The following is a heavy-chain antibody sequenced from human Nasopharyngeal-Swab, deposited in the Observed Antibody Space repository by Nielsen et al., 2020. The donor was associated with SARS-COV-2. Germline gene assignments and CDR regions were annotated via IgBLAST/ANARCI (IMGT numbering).Heavy chain of an antibody. V-gene: IGHV1-69*04. Sequence: SVKVSCKASGGTFTSYAISWVRQAPGQGLEWMGRIIPILGIANYAQKFQGRVTITADKSTSTAYMELSSLRSEDTAVYYCARDLSWAVIAMNFDYWGQGTLVNVSS. CDR1: GGTFTSYA. D-gene: IGHD2-21*01. CDR3: ARDLSWAVIAMNFDY. CDR2: IIPILGIA. J-gene: IGHJ4*02.